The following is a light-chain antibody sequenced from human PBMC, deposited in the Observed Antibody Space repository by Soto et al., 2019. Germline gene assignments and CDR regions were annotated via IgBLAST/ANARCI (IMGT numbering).Light chain of an antibody. J-gene: IGKJ5*01. Sequence: EIVMTQSPGTLSLSPGERATLSCRASHSIVINYLSWYQQKPGQAPRLLISGASTRATGIPARFSGSGSGTDFTLTISSLQPEDFAVYYCQPYDNWPPITFGQGTRREIK. V-gene: IGKV3D-7*01. CDR2: GAS. CDR1: HSIVINY. CDR3: QPYDNWPPIT.